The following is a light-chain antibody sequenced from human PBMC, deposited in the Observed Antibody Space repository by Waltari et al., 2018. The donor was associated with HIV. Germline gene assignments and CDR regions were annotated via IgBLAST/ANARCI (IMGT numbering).Light chain of an antibody. Sequence: QSALTQPASVSGSPGQSITISCTGTNSDVGSYNLVSWYQQHPGKAPKLMIYEGSTRPSGVANRFSGSKSGNTASLTISGVQAEDEADYYCCSYAGSNTFVFGTGTKVTVL. V-gene: IGLV2-23*03. J-gene: IGLJ1*01. CDR3: CSYAGSNTFV. CDR1: NSDVGSYNL. CDR2: EGS.